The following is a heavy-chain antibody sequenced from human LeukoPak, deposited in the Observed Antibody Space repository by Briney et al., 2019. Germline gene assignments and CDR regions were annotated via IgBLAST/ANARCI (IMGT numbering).Heavy chain of an antibody. CDR3: AREVLRYFDWLPPRSYYFDY. CDR2: ISSSGSTI. J-gene: IGHJ4*02. Sequence: PGGSLRLSCAASGFTFSDYYMSWLRQAPGKGLEWVSYISSSGSTIHYADSVKGRFTISRDNAKNSLYLQMNSLRAEDTAVYYCAREVLRYFDWLPPRSYYFDYWGQGTLVTVSS. V-gene: IGHV3-11*01. D-gene: IGHD3-9*01. CDR1: GFTFSDYY.